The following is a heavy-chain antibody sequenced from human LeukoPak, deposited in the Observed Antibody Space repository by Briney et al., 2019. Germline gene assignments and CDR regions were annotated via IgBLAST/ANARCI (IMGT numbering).Heavy chain of an antibody. CDR1: GFTFSGSA. D-gene: IGHD2-2*01. Sequence: GGSLRLSCAASGFTFSGSAMHWVRQTSGKGLEWVGYIRSKTHNYATLYAASVKGRSTISRDDSKNTAYLQMNSLRAEDTAVYYCAKNGGGYCSSTSCYWVGYYYYYTDVWGKGTTVTISS. CDR3: AKNGGGYCSSTSCYWVGYYYYYTDV. V-gene: IGHV3-73*01. CDR2: IRSKTHNYAT. J-gene: IGHJ6*03.